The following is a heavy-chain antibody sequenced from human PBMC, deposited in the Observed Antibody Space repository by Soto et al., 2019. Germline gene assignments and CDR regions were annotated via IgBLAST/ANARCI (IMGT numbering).Heavy chain of an antibody. D-gene: IGHD3-10*01. V-gene: IGHV4-30-4*01. J-gene: IGHJ6*02. Sequence: QVQLQESGPGLVKPSQTLSLTCTVSGGSISSGDYYWSWIRQPPGKGLEWIGYIYYSGSTYYNPSLKSRVTISVDTSKNQFSLKLSSVTAADTAVYYCARDREVRGLPADYGMDVWGQGNTVTVSS. CDR1: GGSISSGDYY. CDR3: ARDREVRGLPADYGMDV. CDR2: IYYSGST.